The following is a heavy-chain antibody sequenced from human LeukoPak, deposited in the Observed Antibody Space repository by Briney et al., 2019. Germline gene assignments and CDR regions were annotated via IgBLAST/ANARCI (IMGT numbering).Heavy chain of an antibody. D-gene: IGHD6-13*01. CDR1: GGSISSSSYS. J-gene: IGHJ4*02. Sequence: SETLSLTCTVSGGSISSSSYSWGWIRQPPGKGLEWIGNIYYTGSTYYNPSLKSRVTISVDTSKNQFSLKLSSVTAADTAVYYCARGPSGSSWLYFDYWGQGTLVTVSS. V-gene: IGHV4-39*07. CDR2: IYYTGST. CDR3: ARGPSGSSWLYFDY.